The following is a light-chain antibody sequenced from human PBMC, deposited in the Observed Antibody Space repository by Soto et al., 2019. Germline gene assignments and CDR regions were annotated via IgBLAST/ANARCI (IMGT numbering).Light chain of an antibody. V-gene: IGKV3-20*01. Sequence: EVVLTQSPGTLSLSPGERATLSCRASQSVSSRYIAWYQQKPGQAPRLLIYGAFSRATDTPDRFSGSGSGTDFTLTISRLEPEDFAVYYCQQFGTSQITFGPGTRVDIK. J-gene: IGKJ3*01. CDR1: QSVSSRY. CDR3: QQFGTSQIT. CDR2: GAF.